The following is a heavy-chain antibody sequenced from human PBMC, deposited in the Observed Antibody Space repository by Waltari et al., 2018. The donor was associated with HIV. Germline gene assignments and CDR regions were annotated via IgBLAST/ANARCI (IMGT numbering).Heavy chain of an antibody. CDR2: INHSGST. V-gene: IGHV4-34*01. CDR3: ARHAAAGTSDY. CDR1: GGSFSGYY. D-gene: IGHD6-13*01. Sequence: QVQLQQWGAGLLKPSETLSLTCAVYGGSFSGYYWSWIRQPPGKGLEWIGEINHSGSTNYNPSLKSRVTISVDTSKNQFSLKLSSVTAADTAVYYCARHAAAGTSDYWGQGTLVTVSS. J-gene: IGHJ4*02.